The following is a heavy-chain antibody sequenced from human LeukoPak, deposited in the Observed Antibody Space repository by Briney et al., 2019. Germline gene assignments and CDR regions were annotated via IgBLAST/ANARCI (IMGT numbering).Heavy chain of an antibody. Sequence: GQSLRLSCTTSGFAFDDFAMSWVRQPAGKGLEWVGFVRRRAYGGAAEYAASVKGRFIISRDDSKGIAYLQMNSLKTEDTAVYYCSRNGLVDFDYWGQGSRVIVSP. CDR2: VRRRAYGGAA. V-gene: IGHV3-49*04. CDR3: SRNGLVDFDY. CDR1: GFAFDDFA. J-gene: IGHJ4*02.